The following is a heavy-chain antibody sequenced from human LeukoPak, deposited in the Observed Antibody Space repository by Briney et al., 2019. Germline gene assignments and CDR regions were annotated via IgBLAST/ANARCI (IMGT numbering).Heavy chain of an antibody. J-gene: IGHJ3*02. V-gene: IGHV3-53*01. Sequence: GGSLRLSCAASGFTLRNNYMRWVRQAPGTGLEWVSVIYSGGSTYYADSVRGRFTISRDNSKNTLCLQMNSLRAEDTAVYYCATTRYDAFDIWGQGTMVTVSS. CDR1: GFTLRNNY. CDR2: IYSGGST. D-gene: IGHD4-17*01. CDR3: ATTRYDAFDI.